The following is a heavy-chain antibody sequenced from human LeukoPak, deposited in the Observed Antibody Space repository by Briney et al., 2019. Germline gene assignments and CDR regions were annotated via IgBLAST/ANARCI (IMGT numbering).Heavy chain of an antibody. V-gene: IGHV3-30*02. D-gene: IGHD6-13*01. CDR2: IRYDGSNK. Sequence: PGGSLRLSCAASGFTFSSYGMHWVRQAPGKGLEWVAFIRYDGSNKYYADSVKGRFTISRDNAKNSLYLQMNSLRAEDTAVYYCARVRIGSSWYVDYWGQGTLVTVSS. CDR1: GFTFSSYG. J-gene: IGHJ4*02. CDR3: ARVRIGSSWYVDY.